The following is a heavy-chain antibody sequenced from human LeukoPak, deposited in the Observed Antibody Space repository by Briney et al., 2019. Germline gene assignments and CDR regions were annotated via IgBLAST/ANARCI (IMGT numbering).Heavy chain of an antibody. CDR1: GYTFTSYG. J-gene: IGHJ4*02. CDR3: ARVVLLWFGEQKGIDY. D-gene: IGHD3-10*01. V-gene: IGHV1-18*04. Sequence: ASVKVSRKASGYTFTSYGISWVRQAPGQGLEWMGWISAYNGNTNYAQKLQGRVTMTTDTSTSTAYMELRSLRSDDTAVYYCARVVLLWFGEQKGIDYWGQGTLVTVSS. CDR2: ISAYNGNT.